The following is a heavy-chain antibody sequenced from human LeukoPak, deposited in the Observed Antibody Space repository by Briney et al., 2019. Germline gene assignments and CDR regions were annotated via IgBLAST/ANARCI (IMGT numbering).Heavy chain of an antibody. D-gene: IGHD5-24*01. Sequence: SETLSLTCGVYGGSFSGYYWSWIRQPPGKGLEWIGEINPRGSTNYNPSLKSRVTLSADTSKSQFSLTLNSVTAADTAVYYCARRRLGYYFDYWGQGTLVTVSS. V-gene: IGHV4-34*01. CDR2: INPRGST. CDR1: GGSFSGYY. CDR3: ARRRLGYYFDY. J-gene: IGHJ4*02.